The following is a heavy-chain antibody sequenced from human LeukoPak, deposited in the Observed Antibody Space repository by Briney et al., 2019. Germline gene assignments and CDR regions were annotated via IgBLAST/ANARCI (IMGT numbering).Heavy chain of an antibody. D-gene: IGHD3-10*01. CDR3: ARDRGNFDY. CDR2: ISSSSSTI. V-gene: IGHV3-48*02. CDR1: GFTFSSYS. J-gene: IGHJ4*02. Sequence: GGSLRLSCAASGFTFSSYSMNWVRQAPGKGLEWVSYISSSSSTIYYADSVKGRFTISRDNAKNSLYPQMNSLRDEDTAVYYCARDRGNFDYWGQGTLVTVSS.